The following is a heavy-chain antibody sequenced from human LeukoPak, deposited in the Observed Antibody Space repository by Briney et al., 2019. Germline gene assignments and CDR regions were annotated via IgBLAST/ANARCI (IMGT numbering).Heavy chain of an antibody. Sequence: GGSLRLSCAASGFTFSSYSMNWVRQAPGKGLEWVSSISSSSSYIYYADSVKGRFTISRDNAKNSLYLQMNSLRAEDTAVYYCARDYYGSGPFFDYWGQGTLVTVSS. J-gene: IGHJ4*02. CDR3: ARDYYGSGPFFDY. D-gene: IGHD3-10*01. V-gene: IGHV3-21*01. CDR2: ISSSSSYI. CDR1: GFTFSSYS.